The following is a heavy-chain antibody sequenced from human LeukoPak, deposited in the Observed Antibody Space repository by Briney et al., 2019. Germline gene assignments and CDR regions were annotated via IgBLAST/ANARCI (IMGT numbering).Heavy chain of an antibody. Sequence: GGSLRLSCAASGLTFSNYWMRWVRQAPGKGLVWVSRINGDGHIISYADSVKGRFTISRDNTKNTLYLQMNSLGAEDTAVYYCARNTRNINYYDSSGYIYYYYGMDVWGQGTTVTVSS. CDR2: INGDGHII. D-gene: IGHD3-22*01. CDR3: ARNTRNINYYDSSGYIYYYYGMDV. V-gene: IGHV3-74*01. J-gene: IGHJ6*02. CDR1: GLTFSNYW.